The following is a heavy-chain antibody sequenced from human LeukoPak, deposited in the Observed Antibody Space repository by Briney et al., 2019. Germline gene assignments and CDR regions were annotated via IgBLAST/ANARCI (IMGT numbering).Heavy chain of an antibody. CDR3: AKDSAKVVVAATRNFDY. Sequence: PGGSLRLSRAASGFTFSSYAMSWVRQAPGKGLEWVSAISGSGGSTYYADSVKGRFTISRDNSKNTLYLQMNSLRAEDTAVYYCAKDSAKVVVAATRNFDYWGQGTLVTVSS. CDR2: ISGSGGST. D-gene: IGHD2-15*01. CDR1: GFTFSSYA. V-gene: IGHV3-23*01. J-gene: IGHJ4*02.